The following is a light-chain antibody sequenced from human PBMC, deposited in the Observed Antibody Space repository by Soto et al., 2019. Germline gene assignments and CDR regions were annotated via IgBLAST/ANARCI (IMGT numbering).Light chain of an antibody. CDR3: QVWDSSSDHYVV. CDR2: YDS. CDR1: NIGSKS. J-gene: IGLJ2*01. V-gene: IGLV3-21*04. Sequence: VLTQPPSVSVAPGKTARITCGGNNIGSKSVHWYQQKPGQAPVLVIYYDSDRPSGIPERFSGSNSGNTATLTISRVEAGDEADYYCQVWDSSSDHYVVFGGGTKLTVL.